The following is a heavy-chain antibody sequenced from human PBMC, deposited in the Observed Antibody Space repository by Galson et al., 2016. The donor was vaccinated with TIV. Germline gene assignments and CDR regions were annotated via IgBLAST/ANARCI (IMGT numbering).Heavy chain of an antibody. V-gene: IGHV4-61*09. CDR2: IHTSGSI. D-gene: IGHD6-13*01. CDR3: ARGRRAGLMDV. Sequence: TLSLTCTVSGGSIGSGSYHWTWIRQSAGKGLEWIGNIHTSGSINDNPSVRSRLTITQDTSKNQFSLKLNSVTASDTAVYFCARGRRAGLMDVWGQGTTVIVSS. J-gene: IGHJ6*02. CDR1: GGSIGSGSYH.